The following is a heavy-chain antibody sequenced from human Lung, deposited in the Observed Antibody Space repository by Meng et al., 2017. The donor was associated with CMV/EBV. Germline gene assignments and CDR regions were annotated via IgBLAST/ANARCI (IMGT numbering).Heavy chain of an antibody. V-gene: IGHV4-39*07. CDR3: AREGGKGDYRDYRMYYGMDV. Sequence: ETLSLXXSLSGTSIRSSTYYCGWIRQHPGKGLEWTGSISYSGNTYYNPSPKSPVAISVDTSKNQFSLRLSSVTAANTGVYYCAREGGKGDYRDYRMYYGMDVWGQGTXVTVSS. CDR2: ISYSGNT. J-gene: IGHJ6*02. D-gene: IGHD4-11*01. CDR1: GTSIRSSTYY.